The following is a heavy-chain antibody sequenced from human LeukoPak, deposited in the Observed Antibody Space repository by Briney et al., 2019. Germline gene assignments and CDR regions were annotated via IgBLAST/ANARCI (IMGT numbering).Heavy chain of an antibody. D-gene: IGHD2-2*01. V-gene: IGHV4-4*02. Sequence: SGTLSLTCAVSGGSISSSNWWSWVRQPPGKGLEWIGEIYHSGSTNYNPSLKSRVTISVDKSKNQFSLKLSSVTAADTAVYYCAGTGLNHCSSSSCGNYHPLDVWGQGTAVTVSS. CDR3: AGTGLNHCSSSSCGNYHPLDV. CDR1: GGSISSSNW. J-gene: IGHJ6*02. CDR2: IYHSGST.